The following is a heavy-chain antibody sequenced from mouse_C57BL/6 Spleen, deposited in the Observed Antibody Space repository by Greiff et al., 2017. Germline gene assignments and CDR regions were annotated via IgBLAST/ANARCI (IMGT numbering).Heavy chain of an antibody. CDR1: GYTFTSYG. CDR2: IYPRSGNT. Sequence: VQLQESGAELARPGASVKLSCKASGYTFTSYGISWVKQRTGQGLEWIGEIYPRSGNTYYNEKFKGKATLTADKSSSTAYMELRSLTSEDSAVYFCAKRSGNYFSYWYFDVWGTGTTVTVSS. V-gene: IGHV1-81*01. CDR3: AKRSGNYFSYWYFDV. D-gene: IGHD2-1*01. J-gene: IGHJ1*03.